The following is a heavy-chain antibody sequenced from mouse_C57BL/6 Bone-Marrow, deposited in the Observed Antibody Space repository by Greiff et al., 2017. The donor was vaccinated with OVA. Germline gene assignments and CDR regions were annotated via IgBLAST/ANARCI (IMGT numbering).Heavy chain of an antibody. V-gene: IGHV5-2*01. Sequence: EVKLVESGGGLVQPGESLKLSCESNEYEFPSHDMSWVRKTPEKRLELVAAINSDGGSTYYPDTMERRFIISRDNTKKTLYLQMSSLRSEDTALYYCAKVLPTGTLMDYWGQGTSVTVSS. CDR1: EYEFPSHD. J-gene: IGHJ4*01. CDR3: AKVLPTGTLMDY. D-gene: IGHD4-1*02. CDR2: INSDGGST.